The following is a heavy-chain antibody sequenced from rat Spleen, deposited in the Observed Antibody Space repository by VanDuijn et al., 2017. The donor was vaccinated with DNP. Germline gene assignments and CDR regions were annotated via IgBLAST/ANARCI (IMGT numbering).Heavy chain of an antibody. CDR2: MWYDGDT. J-gene: IGHJ2*01. D-gene: IGHD1-2*01. V-gene: IGHV2-63*01. CDR3: TSDSLNSSSFVY. CDR1: GFSVTSNS. Sequence: QVQLKESGPGLVQPSQTLSLTCTVSGFSVTSNSVHWVRQPPGKGPEWMGKMWYDGDTAYNSALKSRLSISRDTSKSQVFLKMNSLQTDDTGTYYCTSDSLNSSSFVYWGQGVMVTVSS.